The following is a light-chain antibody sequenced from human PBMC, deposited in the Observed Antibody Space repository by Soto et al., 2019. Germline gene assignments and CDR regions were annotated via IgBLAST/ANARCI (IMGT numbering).Light chain of an antibody. V-gene: IGLV2-8*01. CDR1: SSDVGGYNY. CDR3: SSYAGSTGGV. Sequence: QSALTQPPSASGSPGQSVTISCTGTSSDVGGYNYVSWYQQHPGKAPKLMIYEVSKRPSGVPDRFSGSKSGNKASLTVSGLQAEDEADYYCSSYAGSTGGVFGTGTKVTVL. CDR2: EVS. J-gene: IGLJ1*01.